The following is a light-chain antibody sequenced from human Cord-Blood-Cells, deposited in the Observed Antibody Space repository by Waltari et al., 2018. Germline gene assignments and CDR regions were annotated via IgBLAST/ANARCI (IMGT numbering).Light chain of an antibody. J-gene: IGKJ5*01. CDR3: QQYNNWPIT. CDR1: QSVSSN. V-gene: IGKV3-15*01. CDR2: GAS. Sequence: EIVMPQSPATLSVSPGERATLPCRASQSVSSNLAWYQQKPGQAPRLLIYGASTWSTGIPARFSGSGSGTDFTLTINSLQSEDFAVYYCQQYNNWPITFGQGTRLEIK.